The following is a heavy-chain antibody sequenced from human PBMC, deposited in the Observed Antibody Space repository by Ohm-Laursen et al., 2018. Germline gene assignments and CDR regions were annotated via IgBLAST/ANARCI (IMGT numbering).Heavy chain of an antibody. CDR3: SRDYLSI. V-gene: IGHV3-7*01. J-gene: IGHJ3*01. CDR2: INRDGGSE. D-gene: IGHD2/OR15-2a*01. Sequence: SLRLSCAASGFSFSSYWMAWVRQTPGKGLEWVANINRDGGSESYVDPVQGRFTISRDNAKNLLYLQVNNLRAEDTAMYYCSRDYLSIWGQGTLVTVSS. CDR1: GFSFSSYW.